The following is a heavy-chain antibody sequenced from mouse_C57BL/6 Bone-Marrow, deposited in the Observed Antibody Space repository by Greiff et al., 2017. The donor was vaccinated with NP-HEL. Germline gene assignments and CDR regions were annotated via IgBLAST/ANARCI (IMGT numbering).Heavy chain of an antibody. CDR2: IYPGDGDT. CDR3: ARYGNYNAMDY. J-gene: IGHJ4*01. Sequence: VQRVESGPELVKPGASVKISCKASGYAFSSSWMNWVKQRPGKGLEWIGRIYPGDGDTNYNGKFKGKATLTADKSSSTAYMQLSSLTSEDSAVYFCARYGNYNAMDYWGQGTSVTVSS. V-gene: IGHV1-82*01. D-gene: IGHD2-10*02. CDR1: GYAFSSSW.